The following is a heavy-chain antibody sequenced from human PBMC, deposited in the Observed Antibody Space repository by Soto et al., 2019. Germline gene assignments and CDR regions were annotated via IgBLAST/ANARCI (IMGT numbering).Heavy chain of an antibody. J-gene: IGHJ6*02. D-gene: IGHD2-2*01. CDR1: GDSVSSNSAA. CDR3: AREAVSIVVVPAASYYYYYGMDV. V-gene: IGHV6-1*01. CDR2: TYYRSKWYN. Sequence: PSQTLSLTCAISGDSVSSNSAAWNWIRQSPSRGLEWLGRTYYRSKWYNDYAVSVKIRITINPDTSKNQFSLQLNSVTPEDTAVYYCAREAVSIVVVPAASYYYYYGMDVWGQGTTVTVSS.